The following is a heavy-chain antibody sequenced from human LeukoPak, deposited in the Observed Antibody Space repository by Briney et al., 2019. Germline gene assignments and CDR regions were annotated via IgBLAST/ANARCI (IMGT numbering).Heavy chain of an antibody. CDR3: ARVGRWLQLDY. CDR1: GFTFSSYS. Sequence: GGSLRLPCAASGFTFSSYSMNWVRQAPGKGLGWVSSISSSSSYIYYADSVKGRFTISRDNAKNSLYLQMNSLRAEDTAVYYCARVGRWLQLDYWGQGTLVTVSS. V-gene: IGHV3-21*01. CDR2: ISSSSSYI. D-gene: IGHD5-24*01. J-gene: IGHJ4*02.